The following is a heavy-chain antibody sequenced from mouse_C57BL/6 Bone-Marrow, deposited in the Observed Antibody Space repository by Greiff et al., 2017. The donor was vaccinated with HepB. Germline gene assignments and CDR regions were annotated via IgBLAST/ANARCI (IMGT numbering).Heavy chain of an antibody. V-gene: IGHV1-59*01. CDR1: GYTFTSYW. Sequence: QVQLQQPGAELVRPGTSVKLSCKASGYTFTSYWMHWVKQRPGQGLEWIGVIDPSDSYTNYNQKFKGKAKLTVDTSSSTAYMTLSSLTSEDSAVYYCARGGGRGFAYWGQGTLVTVSA. CDR2: IDPSDSYT. CDR3: ARGGGRGFAY. J-gene: IGHJ3*01. D-gene: IGHD1-1*02.